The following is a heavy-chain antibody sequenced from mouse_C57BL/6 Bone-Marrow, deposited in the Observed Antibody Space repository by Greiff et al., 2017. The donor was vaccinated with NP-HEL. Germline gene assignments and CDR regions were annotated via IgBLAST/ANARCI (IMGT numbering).Heavy chain of an antibody. D-gene: IGHD1-1*01. CDR1: GYTFTSYG. CDR3: ARAGLLRQYYFDD. J-gene: IGHJ2*01. CDR2: IYPRSGNT. V-gene: IGHV1-81*01. Sequence: QVQLQQSGAELARPGASVKLSCKASGYTFTSYGISWVKQRTGQGLEWIGEIYPRSGNTKYNEKFKGKATLTADKSSSTAYMELRSLTSEDSAVYFCARAGLLRQYYFDDWGQGTTLTVSS.